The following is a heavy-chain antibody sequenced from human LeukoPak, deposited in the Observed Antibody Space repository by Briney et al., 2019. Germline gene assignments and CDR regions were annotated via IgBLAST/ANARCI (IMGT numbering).Heavy chain of an antibody. CDR3: ARNLNNVWFDL. J-gene: IGHJ5*02. D-gene: IGHD1-14*01. V-gene: IGHV1-46*01. Sequence: ASVKVSCKASGYTFTSYYMHWARQAPGQGLEWMGIINPSGGSTSYAQKFQGRVTMTRDMSTSTVYMELSSLRSEDTAVYYCARNLNNVWFDLWGQGALVTVSS. CDR2: INPSGGST. CDR1: GYTFTSYY.